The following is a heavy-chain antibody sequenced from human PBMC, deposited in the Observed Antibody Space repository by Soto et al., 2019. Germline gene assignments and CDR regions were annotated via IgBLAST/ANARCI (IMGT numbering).Heavy chain of an antibody. CDR3: VAWYIWNWGLYYYGMDV. CDR2: IIPIFGTA. D-gene: IGHD1-7*01. J-gene: IGHJ6*02. Sequence: QVQLVQSGAEVKKPGSSVKVSCKASGGTFSSYAISWVRQAPGQGLEWMGGIIPIFGTANYAQKFQGRVTITADKSTSTAYMELSSLRSEYTAVYYCVAWYIWNWGLYYYGMDVWGQGTTVTVSS. V-gene: IGHV1-69*06. CDR1: GGTFSSYA.